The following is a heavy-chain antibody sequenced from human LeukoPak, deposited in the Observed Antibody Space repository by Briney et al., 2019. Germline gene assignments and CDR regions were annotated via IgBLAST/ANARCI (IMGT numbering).Heavy chain of an antibody. CDR1: GFTFSSYG. CDR3: ARGFAAPAAMYFDY. Sequence: GGSLRLSCAASGFTFSSYGMHWVRQAPGKGLEWVAVIWYDGSNKYYADSVKGRFTISRDNPKNTLYLQMNSLRAEDTAVYYCARGFAAPAAMYFDYWGQGTLVTVSS. V-gene: IGHV3-33*01. CDR2: IWYDGSNK. D-gene: IGHD2-2*01. J-gene: IGHJ4*02.